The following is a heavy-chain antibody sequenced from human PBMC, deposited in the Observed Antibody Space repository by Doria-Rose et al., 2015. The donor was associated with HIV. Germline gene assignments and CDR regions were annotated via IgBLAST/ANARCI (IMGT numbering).Heavy chain of an antibody. J-gene: IGHJ5*02. Sequence: QVQLVQSGAEVKKPGASVKVSCKASGYTFSNYDLNWVRQAPGQGLEWMGWMNPSSGNRGYAQKFQGRVSLTRDTSIGTAYMELSSLTSEDTAVYYCARDYDGNSGHFDPWGQGTLVTVSS. V-gene: IGHV1-8*01. CDR2: MNPSSGNR. CDR1: GYTFSNYD. D-gene: IGHD5-12*01. CDR3: ARDYDGNSGHFDP.